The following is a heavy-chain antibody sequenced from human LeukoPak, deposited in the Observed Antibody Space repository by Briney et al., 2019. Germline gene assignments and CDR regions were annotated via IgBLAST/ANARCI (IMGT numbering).Heavy chain of an antibody. V-gene: IGHV3-23*01. CDR2: ISGSGGST. Sequence: GGSLRLSCAASGFTFSSYAVSWVRQAPGKGLEWVSAISGSGGSTYYADSVKGRFTISRDNSKNTLYLQMNSLRAEDTAVYYCARDLYDSSGYYHYYYYGMDVWGQGTTVTVSS. CDR1: GFTFSSYA. J-gene: IGHJ6*02. D-gene: IGHD3-22*01. CDR3: ARDLYDSSGYYHYYYYGMDV.